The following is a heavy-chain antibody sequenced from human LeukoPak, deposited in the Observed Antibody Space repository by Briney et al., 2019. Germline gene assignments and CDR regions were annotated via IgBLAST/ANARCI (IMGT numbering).Heavy chain of an antibody. CDR1: GYTFTSYY. D-gene: IGHD6-13*01. V-gene: IGHV1-46*01. CDR3: ARDLVGIAAAGIKSYYFDY. J-gene: IGHJ4*02. Sequence: GASVKVSCKASGYTFTSYYMHWVRQAPGQGLEWMGIINPSGGSTSYAQKFQGRVTMTRDTSTSTVYMELSSLRSEDTAVYYCARDLVGIAAAGIKSYYFDYWGQGTLVTVSS. CDR2: INPSGGST.